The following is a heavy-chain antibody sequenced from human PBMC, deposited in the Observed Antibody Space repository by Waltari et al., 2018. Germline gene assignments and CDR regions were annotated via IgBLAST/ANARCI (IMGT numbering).Heavy chain of an antibody. D-gene: IGHD1-26*01. CDR2: INTRNGGT. CDR1: GYPSTSYY. CDR3: ARTYQSGSYSDY. J-gene: IGHJ4*02. V-gene: IGHV1-2*02. Sequence: QVQLVQSGAEVKKPGASVKVSCKPSGYPSTSYYMHWVRQAPGQGLEWMGWINTRNGGTNYAQKYQGRVTMTRDTSISTAYMELSRLISNDTAVYYCARTYQSGSYSDYWGQGTPVTVSS.